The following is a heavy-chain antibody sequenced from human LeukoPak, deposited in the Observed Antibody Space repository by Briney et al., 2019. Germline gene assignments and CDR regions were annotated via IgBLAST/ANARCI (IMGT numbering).Heavy chain of an antibody. CDR2: VFDSGST. V-gene: IGHV4-59*01. D-gene: IGHD6-13*01. Sequence: PSETLSLTCTVSGGSISNYWWSWIRRPPGKELEWIGYVFDSGSTNYNPSLKSRVTISVDTSKKQFSLKLSSVTAADTAVYYCARGYSSSWNYFDYWGQGTLVSVSS. CDR1: GGSISNYW. J-gene: IGHJ4*02. CDR3: ARGYSSSWNYFDY.